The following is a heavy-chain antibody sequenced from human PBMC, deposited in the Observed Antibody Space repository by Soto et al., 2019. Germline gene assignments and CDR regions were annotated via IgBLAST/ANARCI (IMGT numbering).Heavy chain of an antibody. Sequence: SVKVSCKDSGGLFSSFAISWVRQAPGQGLEWMGGIIPVFGTTNYAQKFQGRVTITADESTNTAYMELSSLTSDDTAMYYCARGGGPYVWFNEFWGQGTQVTVSS. CDR1: GGLFSSFA. J-gene: IGHJ4*02. CDR2: IIPVFGTT. D-gene: IGHD3-16*01. CDR3: ARGGGPYVWFNEF. V-gene: IGHV1-69*13.